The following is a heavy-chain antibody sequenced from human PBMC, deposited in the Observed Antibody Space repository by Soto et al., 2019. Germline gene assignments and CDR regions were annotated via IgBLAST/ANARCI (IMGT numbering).Heavy chain of an antibody. Sequence: GASVKVSCKASGYTFTGYYMHWVRQAPGQGLEWMGWINPNSGGTNYAQKFQGWVTMTRDTSISTAYMELSRLRSDDTAVYYCARGGLLNYYYYYMDVWDKGTTVTVSS. CDR1: GYTFTGYY. D-gene: IGHD4-17*01. CDR2: INPNSGGT. J-gene: IGHJ6*03. V-gene: IGHV1-2*04. CDR3: ARGGLLNYYYYYMDV.